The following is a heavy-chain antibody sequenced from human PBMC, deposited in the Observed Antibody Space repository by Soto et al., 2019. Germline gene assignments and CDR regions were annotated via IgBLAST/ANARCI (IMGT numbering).Heavy chain of an antibody. J-gene: IGHJ5*02. V-gene: IGHV4-39*01. CDR3: AIHRGRDTAMVTGYNWFDP. CDR1: GGAISSSSYY. CDR2: IFDSGTT. D-gene: IGHD5-18*01. Sequence: QLQLQESGPGLVKPSETLSLNCTVSGGAISSSSYYWGWIRQPQGKGLVWIGSIFDSGTTYYNQSLKSRGTISVDTSKIQLSRKLSSVTAADTSVYYCAIHRGRDTAMVTGYNWFDPWGQGTLVTVSS.